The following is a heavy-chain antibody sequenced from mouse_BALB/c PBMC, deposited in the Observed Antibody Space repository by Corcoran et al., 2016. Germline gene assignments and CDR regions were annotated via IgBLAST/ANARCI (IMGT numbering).Heavy chain of an antibody. V-gene: IGHV9-1*02. CDR2: INTYTGEP. Sequence: QIQLEQCGPELKKPGETVKISCKASGYTFTNYGMNWVKQAPGKGLEWMGWINTYTGEPTYADDFKGRFAFSLETSASTAYLQINNLKNEDMATYFCARGGSSYYAMDYWGQGTSVTVSS. D-gene: IGHD1-1*01. J-gene: IGHJ4*01. CDR3: ARGGSSYYAMDY. CDR1: GYTFTNYG.